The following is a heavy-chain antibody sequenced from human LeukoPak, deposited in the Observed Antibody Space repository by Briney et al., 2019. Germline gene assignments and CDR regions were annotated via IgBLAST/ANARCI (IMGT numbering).Heavy chain of an antibody. Sequence: GSSVKVSCKATGGTFTRFGVSWVRQAPGQGPEWMGRIIPLLGTSDYAEKFQGRATISADTPTNTAYLALHSLTSQDTAIYYCARDGDDDVFTGHFKYWGQGSLVTVSS. CDR2: IIPLLGTS. D-gene: IGHD3-9*01. CDR3: ARDGDDDVFTGHFKY. CDR1: GGTFTRFG. J-gene: IGHJ4*02. V-gene: IGHV1-69*04.